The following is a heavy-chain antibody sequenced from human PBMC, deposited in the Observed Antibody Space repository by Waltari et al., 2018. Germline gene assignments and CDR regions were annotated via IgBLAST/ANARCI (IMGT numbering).Heavy chain of an antibody. CDR2: IHPGDSDV. CDR1: GYSFTKYW. CDR3: AGHQNWYFDL. Sequence: EVQLVQSGAEVKKPGESLRTSCKGSGYSFTKYWIGWVRQMPGKGLEWVAIIHPGDSDVRYSPSFEGRVTISADISTNTAYLQWSSLKASDSAMYYCAGHQNWYFDLWGRGTLVTVSS. V-gene: IGHV5-51*01. J-gene: IGHJ2*01.